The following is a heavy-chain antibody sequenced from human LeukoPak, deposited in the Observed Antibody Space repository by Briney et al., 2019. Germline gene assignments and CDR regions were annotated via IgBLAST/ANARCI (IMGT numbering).Heavy chain of an antibody. V-gene: IGHV3-74*01. D-gene: IGHD2-8*01. CDR1: GFTFSTYW. J-gene: IGHJ3*02. CDR2: INSDGSGT. Sequence: GGSLRLSCAASGFTFSTYWMHWVRQAPGKGLVWVSRINSDGSGTSDADFVKGRFTISRDNSKNTLYLQMNSLRAEDTAMYYCARDRLTNDAFDIWGQGTMVTVSS. CDR3: ARDRLTNDAFDI.